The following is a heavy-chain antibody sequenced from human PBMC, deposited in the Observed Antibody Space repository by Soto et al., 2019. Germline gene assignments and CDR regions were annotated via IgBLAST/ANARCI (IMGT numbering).Heavy chain of an antibody. CDR2: ISSSTSPT. CDR1: GFTFSDYY. D-gene: IGHD6-13*01. CDR3: ARGRGAAADYFDF. J-gene: IGHJ4*02. Sequence: QVQLVESGGGLVKPGGSLRLSCAVSGFTFSDYYMTWIRQAPGKGLEWVSYISSSTSPTNYADSVTGRFTISRDNAKNSLLLQMTSLRAEDTAVYYCARGRGAAADYFDFWGQGTLVTVSS. V-gene: IGHV3-11*05.